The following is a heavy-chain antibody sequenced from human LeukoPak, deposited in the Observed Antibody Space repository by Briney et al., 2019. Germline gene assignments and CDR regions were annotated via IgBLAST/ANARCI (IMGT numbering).Heavy chain of an antibody. Sequence: PSETLSLTCTVSGGSISSYYWSWIRQPPGKGLEWIGYIYYSGSTNYNPSLKSRVTISVDTSKNQFSLKLSSVTAADTAVYYCARVSDSSGWYFYFDYWGQGTLVTVSS. CDR1: GGSISSYY. D-gene: IGHD6-19*01. J-gene: IGHJ4*02. CDR2: IYYSGST. CDR3: ARVSDSSGWYFYFDY. V-gene: IGHV4-59*01.